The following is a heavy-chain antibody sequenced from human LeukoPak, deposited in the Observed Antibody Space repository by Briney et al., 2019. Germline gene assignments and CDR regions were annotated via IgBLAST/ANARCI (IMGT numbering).Heavy chain of an antibody. V-gene: IGHV3-11*01. CDR2: MSSSGDSI. Sequence: GGSLRLSCAASGFSLIDYDMTWIRQAPGKGLEWVSYMSSSGDSIYYVDSVWGRFTISRDNAKNSLNLQMKSLRAEDTAVYYCARILYYYDRTGYNMDVWGIGTTVTVSS. D-gene: IGHD3-22*01. CDR3: ARILYYYDRTGYNMDV. J-gene: IGHJ6*03. CDR1: GFSLIDYD.